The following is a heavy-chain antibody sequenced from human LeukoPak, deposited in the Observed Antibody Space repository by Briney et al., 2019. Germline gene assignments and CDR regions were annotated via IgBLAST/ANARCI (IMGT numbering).Heavy chain of an antibody. CDR2: IHYSVSP. CDR3: ARQCYLYWLEP. CDR1: GPSISNYY. J-gene: IGHJ5*02. Sequence: PSETLSLTCTLSGPSISNYYCGWIRQPPAKVLGWNESIHYSVSPTTNPSLKSQVTISVDTPQNQFSLKLPSVAAEDPAVHYGARQCYLYWLEPWGQGTLVTVSS. D-gene: IGHD5-18*01. V-gene: IGHV4-59*08.